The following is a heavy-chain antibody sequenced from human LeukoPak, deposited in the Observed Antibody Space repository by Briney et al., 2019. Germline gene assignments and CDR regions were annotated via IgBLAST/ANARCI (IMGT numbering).Heavy chain of an antibody. J-gene: IGHJ4*02. CDR3: ARLTSSWSFDY. Sequence: GESLKISCQVSGYTFATYWIGWVRQMPGKGLEWMGIISPDGSDTRYSPSFQGQVTISADKSITTAYLQWSSLKASDTAMYYCARLTSSWSFDYWGQGTLVTVSS. CDR2: ISPDGSDT. D-gene: IGHD6-13*01. V-gene: IGHV5-51*01. CDR1: GYTFATYW.